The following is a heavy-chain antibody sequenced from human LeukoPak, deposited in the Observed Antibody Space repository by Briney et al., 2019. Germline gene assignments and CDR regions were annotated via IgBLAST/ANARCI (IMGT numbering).Heavy chain of an antibody. Sequence: GGSLRLSCAASGFTFSSYGMHWVRQAPGKGLEWVAVISYDGSNKYYADYVKGRFTISRDNSKNTLYLQMNSLRPEDTAVYYCARERESGSNYYYYGLDVWGQGTTVTVSS. CDR2: ISYDGSNK. CDR3: ARERESGSNYYYYGLDV. D-gene: IGHD3-10*01. V-gene: IGHV3-30*03. CDR1: GFTFSSYG. J-gene: IGHJ6*02.